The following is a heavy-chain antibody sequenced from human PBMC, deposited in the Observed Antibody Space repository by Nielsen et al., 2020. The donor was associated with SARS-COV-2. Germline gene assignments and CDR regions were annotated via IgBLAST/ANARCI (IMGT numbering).Heavy chain of an antibody. Sequence: GGSLRLSCAASGFTFSSFAMSWVRQAPGKGLEWVSGISWNSGSIGYADSVKGRFTISRDNAKNSLYLQMNSLRAEDTALYYCATIFYGDYVFDYWGQGTLVTVSS. CDR2: ISWNSGSI. CDR3: ATIFYGDYVFDY. D-gene: IGHD4-17*01. CDR1: GFTFSSFA. J-gene: IGHJ4*02. V-gene: IGHV3-9*01.